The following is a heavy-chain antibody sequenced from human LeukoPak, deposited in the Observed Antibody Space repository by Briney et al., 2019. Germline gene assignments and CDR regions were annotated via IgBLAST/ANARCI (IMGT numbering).Heavy chain of an antibody. D-gene: IGHD3-22*01. Sequence: GGSLRLSCAASGFRFSNYGMHWVRQAPGKGLEWVAVIWYDGSNKYYADSVKGRFTISRDKSKNTLYLQMNSLRVEDTAVYYCARGAPENYYDSSGYCEYFQYWGQGTLVTVSS. J-gene: IGHJ1*01. CDR3: ARGAPENYYDSSGYCEYFQY. CDR2: IWYDGSNK. CDR1: GFRFSNYG. V-gene: IGHV3-33*01.